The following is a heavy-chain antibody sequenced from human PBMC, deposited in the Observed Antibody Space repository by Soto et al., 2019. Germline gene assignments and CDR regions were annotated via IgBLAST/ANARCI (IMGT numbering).Heavy chain of an antibody. CDR1: GFTFSSYG. CDR3: AKATYYYGSGNDAFDI. CDR2: ISYDGSNK. V-gene: IGHV3-30*18. D-gene: IGHD3-10*01. Sequence: PGGSLRLSCAASGFTFSSYGMHWVRQAPGKGLEWVAVISYDGSNKYYADSVKGRFTISRDNSKNTLYLQMNSVRAEDTAVYYCAKATYYYGSGNDAFDIWGQGTMVTVSS. J-gene: IGHJ3*02.